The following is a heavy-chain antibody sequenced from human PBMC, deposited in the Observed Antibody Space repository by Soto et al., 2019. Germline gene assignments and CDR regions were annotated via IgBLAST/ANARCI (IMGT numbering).Heavy chain of an antibody. J-gene: IGHJ5*01. D-gene: IGHD3-16*01. CDR2: ISATGGGT. Sequence: GGSLRLSCAASGLKFISYAMSWVRQAPGKGLEWVSLISATGGGTYYADSVKGRFTISRDNSDNTLYLQVHSLRAEDTAVYYCAKDRRAGGNSAFYFDFWGQGAQVTVSS. V-gene: IGHV3-23*01. CDR3: AKDRRAGGNSAFYFDF. CDR1: GLKFISYA.